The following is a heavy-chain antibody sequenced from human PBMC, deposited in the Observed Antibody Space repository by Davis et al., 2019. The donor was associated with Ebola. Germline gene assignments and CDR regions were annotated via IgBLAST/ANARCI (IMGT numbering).Heavy chain of an antibody. Sequence: GESLKISCVASGFTFSDYWMHWVRKAPGKGLEYVSVISPNGDTTFYTNSVKGRFTISRDNSRNTLYLQMGSLRVEDMGVYYCAKDSGSNQGWFDPWGQGTLVTVSS. V-gene: IGHV3-64*01. CDR3: AKDSGSNQGWFDP. CDR2: ISPNGDTT. CDR1: GFTFSDYW. J-gene: IGHJ5*02. D-gene: IGHD1-14*01.